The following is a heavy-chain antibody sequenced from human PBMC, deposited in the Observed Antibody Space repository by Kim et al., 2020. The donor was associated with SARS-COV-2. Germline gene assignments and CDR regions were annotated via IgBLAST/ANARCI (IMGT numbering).Heavy chain of an antibody. CDR1: GFTFSNYA. Sequence: GGSLRLSCAASGFTFSNYAMRWVRQAPGKGLEWVSGISGSGSSTYYADSVKGRFTVSRDNSKNTLYLQMNSLRAEDTAVYYCARDSSIGEGDYLDYWGQG. CDR2: ISGSGSST. J-gene: IGHJ4*02. D-gene: IGHD6-13*01. V-gene: IGHV3-23*01. CDR3: ARDSSIGEGDYLDY.